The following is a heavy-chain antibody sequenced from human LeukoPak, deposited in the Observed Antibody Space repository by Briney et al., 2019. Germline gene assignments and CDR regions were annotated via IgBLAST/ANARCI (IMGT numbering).Heavy chain of an antibody. CDR1: GASFSSGDQY. J-gene: IGHJ4*02. CDR3: SRGLDSRRLGY. Sequence: HSETLSLTCTVSGASFSSGDQYWNWIRQRPGEGLEWIGSIHPSGTLYNNPSLESRVTISIDTSKNQFSLNLNYVTAADTAVYFCSRGLDSRRLGYWGQGTLVTVSS. V-gene: IGHV4-31*03. CDR2: IHPSGTL. D-gene: IGHD3-22*01.